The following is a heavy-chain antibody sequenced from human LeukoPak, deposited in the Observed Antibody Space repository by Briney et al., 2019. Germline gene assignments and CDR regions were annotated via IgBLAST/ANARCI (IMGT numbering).Heavy chain of an antibody. J-gene: IGHJ4*02. CDR3: ARGSNYGDYDQYYFDY. CDR1: GYTFTSYD. CDR2: MSPNSGNT. V-gene: IGHV1-8*01. D-gene: IGHD4-17*01. Sequence: GASVKVSCKASGYTFTSYDFNWVRQATGQRPEWMGWMSPNSGNTGYAQKFQGRVTMTRNTSISTAYMELSSLRSEDTAVYYCARGSNYGDYDQYYFDYWGQGTLVTVSS.